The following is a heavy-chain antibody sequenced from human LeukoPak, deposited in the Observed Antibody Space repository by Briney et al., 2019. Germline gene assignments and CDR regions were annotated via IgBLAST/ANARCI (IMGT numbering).Heavy chain of an antibody. CDR2: IVVGSGNT. CDR3: AASRPAERLWFGKLLGYY. D-gene: IGHD3-10*01. V-gene: IGHV1-58*02. CDR1: GLTFTSST. J-gene: IGHJ4*02. Sequence: SVKVSCKASGLTFTSSTMQWVRQARGQRLEWIGWIVVGSGNTNYAQKFQERVTITRDMSTSTAYMELSSLRSEDTAVYYCAASRPAERLWFGKLLGYYWGQGTLVTVSS.